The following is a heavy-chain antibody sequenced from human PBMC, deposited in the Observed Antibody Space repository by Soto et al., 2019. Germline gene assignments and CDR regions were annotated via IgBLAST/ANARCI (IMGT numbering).Heavy chain of an antibody. D-gene: IGHD1-1*01. CDR1: GFTFSSYG. V-gene: IGHV3-33*01. CDR3: ARESSWRSNWYFDL. CDR2: IWYDGSNK. Sequence: QVQLVESGGGVVQPGRSLRLSCAASGFTFSSYGMHWVRQAPGKGLEWVAVIWYDGSNKYYADSVKGRFTISRDNSKNTLYLQMNSLRAEDTAVYYCARESSWRSNWYFDLWGRGTLVTVSS. J-gene: IGHJ2*01.